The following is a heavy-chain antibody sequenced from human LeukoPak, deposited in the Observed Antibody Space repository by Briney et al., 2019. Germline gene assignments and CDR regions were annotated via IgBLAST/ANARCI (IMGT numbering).Heavy chain of an antibody. V-gene: IGHV4-59*02. CDR1: AGSVSSYY. CDR3: ARKISYISVFDY. Sequence: PSETLSLTCTVSAGSVSSYYWSWIRQPPGQGLEWIGYISDSGSTNYNPFLKSRITISVDTAGNQFSLWLSSVTAADTAVYYCARKISYISVFDYWGQGTLVTVSS. D-gene: IGHD2-15*01. CDR2: ISDSGST. J-gene: IGHJ4*02.